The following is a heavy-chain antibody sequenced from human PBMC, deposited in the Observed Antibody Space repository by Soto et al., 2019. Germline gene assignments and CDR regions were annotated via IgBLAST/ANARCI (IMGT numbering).Heavy chain of an antibody. V-gene: IGHV5-51*01. Sequence: PGESLKISCKGSGYSFTSYWIGWVRQMPGKCLEWMGIIYPGDSDTRYSPSFQGQVTISADKSISTAYLQWSSLKASDTAMCYCARLGGYSYGSNYYYGMDVWGQGTTVTVSS. CDR2: IYPGDSDT. CDR1: GYSFTSYW. D-gene: IGHD5-18*01. CDR3: ARLGGYSYGSNYYYGMDV. J-gene: IGHJ6*02.